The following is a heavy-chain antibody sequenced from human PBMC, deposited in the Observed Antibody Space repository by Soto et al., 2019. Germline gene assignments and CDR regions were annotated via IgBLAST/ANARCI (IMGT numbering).Heavy chain of an antibody. CDR2: ISSSSSTI. J-gene: IGHJ6*02. V-gene: IGHV3-48*02. CDR1: GFTFSSYS. D-gene: IGHD3-10*01. CDR3: ARDEGLVGGSGSYYFYYYGMDV. Sequence: PGGSLRLSCAASGFTFSSYSMNWVRQAPGKGLEWVSYISSSSSTIHYADSVKGRFTISRDNAKNSLYLQMNSLRDEDTAVYYCARDEGLVGGSGSYYFYYYGMDVWGQGTTVTVSS.